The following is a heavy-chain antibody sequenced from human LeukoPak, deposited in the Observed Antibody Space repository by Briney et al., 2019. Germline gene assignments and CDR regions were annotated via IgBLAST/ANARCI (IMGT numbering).Heavy chain of an antibody. Sequence: SETLSLTCIVSGYSITSGYYWGWIQQPPGKGLEWIGSIYHSGDTYYNPSLKSRVTISVDTSKNQFSLKLDSVTAADTAVYYCARVYYRFDPWGQGTLVTVSS. CDR3: ARVYYRFDP. CDR1: GYSITSGYY. J-gene: IGHJ5*02. D-gene: IGHD3-10*01. CDR2: IYHSGDT. V-gene: IGHV4-38-2*02.